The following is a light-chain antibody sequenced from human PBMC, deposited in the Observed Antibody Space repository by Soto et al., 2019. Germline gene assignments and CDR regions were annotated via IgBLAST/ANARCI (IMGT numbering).Light chain of an antibody. V-gene: IGLV2-14*01. CDR2: EVI. CDR1: SSDVGGYKY. CDR3: ASYNSSSTSVI. Sequence: QSALTQPASVSGSPGQSITISCTGTSSDVGGYKYVSWYQQHPDKAPKLIIFEVINRPSGISSRFSGSKSGNTASLTISGLQHADEDDYYCASYNSSSTSVIFGRGTKLTVL. J-gene: IGLJ2*01.